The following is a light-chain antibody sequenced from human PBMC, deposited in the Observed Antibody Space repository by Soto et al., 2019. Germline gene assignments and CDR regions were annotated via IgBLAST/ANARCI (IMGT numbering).Light chain of an antibody. J-gene: IGKJ2*01. CDR1: QGISNY. CDR2: AAS. CDR3: QKYNSAPQGVT. Sequence: DIQMTQSPSSLSASVGDSVTLTCRASQGISNYLAWYQQKPGQVPKLLIYAASTLQSGVPSRFSGSGSGTDFTLTISSLQPEDVATYYCQKYNSAPQGVTFGQGTKLEIK. V-gene: IGKV1-27*01.